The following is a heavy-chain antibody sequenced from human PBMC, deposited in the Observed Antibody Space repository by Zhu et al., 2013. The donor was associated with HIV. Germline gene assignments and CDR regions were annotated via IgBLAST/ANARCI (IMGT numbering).Heavy chain of an antibody. D-gene: IGHD3-3*01. V-gene: IGHV1-18*01. CDR2: ISAYNGNT. J-gene: IGHJ4*02. CDR3: ARVSPPGARFLEWSPPDY. CDR1: GYTFTSYG. Sequence: QVQLVQSGAEVKKPGASVKVSCKASGYTFTSYGISWVRQAPGQGLEWMGWISAYNGNTNYAQKLQGRVTMTTDTSTSTAYMELRSLRSDDTAVYYCARVSPPGARFLEWSPPDYWGQGTLVTVSS.